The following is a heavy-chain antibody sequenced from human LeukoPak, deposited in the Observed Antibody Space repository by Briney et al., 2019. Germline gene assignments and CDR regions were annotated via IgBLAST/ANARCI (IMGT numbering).Heavy chain of an antibody. CDR1: SGSISSSNYY. CDR2: ISTIGIT. CDR3: ARVTGYVMEDYFDY. Sequence: SETLSLTCTVSSGSISSSNYYWSWIRQPAGKGLEWIGRISTIGITNYNPSLNSRVTISIDTSKNQFSLRLSSVTAADTAVYYCARVTGYVMEDYFDYWGQGTLVTVSS. D-gene: IGHD6-13*01. J-gene: IGHJ4*02. V-gene: IGHV4-61*02.